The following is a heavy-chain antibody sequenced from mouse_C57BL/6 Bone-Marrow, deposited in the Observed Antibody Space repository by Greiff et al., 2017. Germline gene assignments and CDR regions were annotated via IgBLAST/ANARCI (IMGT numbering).Heavy chain of an antibody. V-gene: IGHV1-42*01. D-gene: IGHD1-1*01. CDR2: INPSTGGT. CDR1: GYSFTGYY. Sequence: EVKLQESGPELVKPGASVKISCKASGYSFTGYYMNWVKQSPEKSLEWIGEINPSTGGTTYNQKFKAKATLTVDKSSSTAYMQLKSPTSEDSAVYYCARRGYYYGTYWYFDVWGTGTTVTVSS. CDR3: ARRGYYYGTYWYFDV. J-gene: IGHJ1*03.